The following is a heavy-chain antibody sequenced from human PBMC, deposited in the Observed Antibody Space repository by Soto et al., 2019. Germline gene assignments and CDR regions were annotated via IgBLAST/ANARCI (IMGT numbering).Heavy chain of an antibody. D-gene: IGHD6-6*01. J-gene: IGHJ4*02. CDR1: GFTFSSYE. CDR3: ARAMAVEQLAPFDY. V-gene: IGHV3-48*03. CDR2: ISSSGSTI. Sequence: SGGSLRLCCAASGFTFSSYEMNWVRQAPGKGLEWVSYISSSGSTIYYADSVKGRFTISRDNAKNSLYLQMNSLRAEDTVVYYCARAMAVEQLAPFDYWGQGTLVTVYS.